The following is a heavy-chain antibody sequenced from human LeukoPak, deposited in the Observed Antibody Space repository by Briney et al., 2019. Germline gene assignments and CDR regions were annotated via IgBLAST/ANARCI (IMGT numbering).Heavy chain of an antibody. Sequence: PSETLSLTCAVYGGSFSGYYWSWIRQPQGKGLEWIGEINHSGSTNYNPSLKSRVTISVDTSKNQFSLKLSSVTAADTAVYYCSRGGRGIYFGGWGQGTLVTVSS. CDR1: GGSFSGYY. CDR2: INHSGST. CDR3: SRGGRGIYFGG. J-gene: IGHJ4*02. V-gene: IGHV4-34*01. D-gene: IGHD1-26*01.